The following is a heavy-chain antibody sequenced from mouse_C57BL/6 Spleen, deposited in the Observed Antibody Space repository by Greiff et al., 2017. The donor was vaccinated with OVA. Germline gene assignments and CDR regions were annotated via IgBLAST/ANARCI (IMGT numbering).Heavy chain of an antibody. CDR1: GYAFSSYW. J-gene: IGHJ3*01. V-gene: IGHV1-80*01. Sequence: VQLVESGAELVKPGASVKISCKASGYAFSSYWMNWVKQRPGKGLAWIGQIYPGDGDTNYNGKFKGKATLTADKSSSTAYMQLSSLTSEDSAVYFCARYHYYGSSWFAYWGQGTLVTVAA. D-gene: IGHD1-1*01. CDR3: ARYHYYGSSWFAY. CDR2: IYPGDGDT.